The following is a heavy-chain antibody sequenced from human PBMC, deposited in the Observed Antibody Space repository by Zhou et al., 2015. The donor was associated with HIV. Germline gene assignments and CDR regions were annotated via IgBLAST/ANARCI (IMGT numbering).Heavy chain of an antibody. J-gene: IGHJ4*02. CDR3: ARDRTYCSTTICYHPLGY. D-gene: IGHD2-2*01. CDR2: ISVYNGNT. CDR1: GYTFTNYG. V-gene: IGHV1-18*01. Sequence: QVQLVQSGTEVKKPGASVKVSCQTSGYTFTNYGINWVRQAPGQGLAWMGWISVYNGNTNYAQNLQGRVTMTTDTSTSTAYMELRSLRSDDTAMYYCARDRTYCSTTICYHPLGYWGQGTLVTVSS.